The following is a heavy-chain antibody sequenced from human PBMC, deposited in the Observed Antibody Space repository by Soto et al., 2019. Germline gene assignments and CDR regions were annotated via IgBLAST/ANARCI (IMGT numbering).Heavy chain of an antibody. CDR3: GRILGYCVSSSCYDDFDY. V-gene: IGHV2-70*11. D-gene: IGHD2-15*01. Sequence: GSGPTLVNPTQTLTLTCTFSGFSLTTSGVCVSWIRQPPGKALEWLARIDWDDDKYYNTSLKTRLTISKDTSKNQVVLSMTNVDPVDTATYYCGRILGYCVSSSCYDDFDYWGQGALVTVSS. CDR2: IDWDDDK. J-gene: IGHJ4*02. CDR1: GFSLTTSGVC.